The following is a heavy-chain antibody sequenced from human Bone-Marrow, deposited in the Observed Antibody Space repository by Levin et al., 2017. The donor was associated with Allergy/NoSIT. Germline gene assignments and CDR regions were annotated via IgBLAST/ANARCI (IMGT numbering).Heavy chain of an antibody. CDR1: GLTVSNNY. Sequence: SGGSLRLSCAASGLTVSNNYMSWVRQAPGKGLEWVSALYTGGSTYYADSVKGRFTISRDNSKNTLYLQMNSLRAEDTAVYYCARDRGPYCSGGSCYRGDYGMDVWGQGTTVTVTS. CDR3: ARDRGPYCSGGSCYRGDYGMDV. V-gene: IGHV3-53*01. J-gene: IGHJ6*02. D-gene: IGHD2-15*01. CDR2: LYTGGST.